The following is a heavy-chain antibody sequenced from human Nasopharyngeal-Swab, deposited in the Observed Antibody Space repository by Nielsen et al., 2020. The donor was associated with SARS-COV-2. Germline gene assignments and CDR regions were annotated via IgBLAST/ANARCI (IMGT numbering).Heavy chain of an antibody. CDR1: GFRFSDYF. Sequence: GGSLRLSCEASGFRFSDYFMDWVRQAPGRGPEWVGRIKKKGDRYTTEYAASVKGRFTISRDDSKNSLYLQMNGLKTEDTAVYYCGRDNYYKLDYWGQGTLVTVSS. D-gene: IGHD1-26*01. CDR2: IKKKGDRYTT. V-gene: IGHV3-72*01. CDR3: GRDNYYKLDY. J-gene: IGHJ4*02.